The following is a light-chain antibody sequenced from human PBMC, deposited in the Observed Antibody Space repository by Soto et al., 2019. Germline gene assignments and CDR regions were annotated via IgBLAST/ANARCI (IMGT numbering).Light chain of an antibody. CDR3: VQALRTPLT. V-gene: IGKV2-28*01. Sequence: DIVLTQSPLSLPVTPGEPASISCRSSQSLLHSNGFHYLEWYLQKPGQSPQLLFYLTSVRASGERHRFSGSGSGTDFTLQTSRVEAEDVGVYYCVQALRTPLTFGQGTRLEIK. J-gene: IGKJ5*01. CDR1: QSLLHSNGFHY. CDR2: LTS.